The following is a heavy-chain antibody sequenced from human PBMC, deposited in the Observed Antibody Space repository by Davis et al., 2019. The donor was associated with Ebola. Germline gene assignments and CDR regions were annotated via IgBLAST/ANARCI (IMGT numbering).Heavy chain of an antibody. Sequence: GESLKISCAASGFIFSSYVMSWVRQAPGKGLEWVSTLGLSADTYYADSVKGRFTISRDNSKNTLYLQMNSLRAEDTAVYYCAAAGTPYYYYGMDVWGQGTTVTVSS. D-gene: IGHD6-13*01. CDR3: AAAGTPYYYYGMDV. CDR2: LGLSADT. J-gene: IGHJ6*02. CDR1: GFIFSSYV. V-gene: IGHV3-23*01.